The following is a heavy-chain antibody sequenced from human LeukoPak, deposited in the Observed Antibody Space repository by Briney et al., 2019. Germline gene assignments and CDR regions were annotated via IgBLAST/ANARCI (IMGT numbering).Heavy chain of an antibody. CDR1: GGSISSSSYY. CDR2: IYTSGST. CDR3: ASRSGGYRYNWNYAAFDI. V-gene: IGHV4-61*09. Sequence: SQTLSLTCTVSGGSISSSSYYWSWIRQPAGKGLEWIGHIYTSGSTNYNPSLKSRVTISVDKSKNQFSLKLSSVTAADTAVYYCASRSGGYRYNWNYAAFDIWGQGTMVTVSS. J-gene: IGHJ3*02. D-gene: IGHD1-7*01.